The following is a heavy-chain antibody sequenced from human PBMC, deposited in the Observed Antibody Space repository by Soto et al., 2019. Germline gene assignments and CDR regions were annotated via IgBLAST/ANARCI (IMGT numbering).Heavy chain of an antibody. V-gene: IGHV3-7*04. CDR3: ARGPPNYGILFDY. D-gene: IGHD4-17*01. CDR1: GFSFSSYW. Sequence: EVQLVESGGGLVQPGGSLRLSCAASGFSFSSYWMSWVRQAPGKGLEWVANIKGDGSEKYYVDSVKGRFTISRDNAKNSLYLQMNSLRAEDTAVYYCARGPPNYGILFDYWGQGTLVTVSS. J-gene: IGHJ4*02. CDR2: IKGDGSEK.